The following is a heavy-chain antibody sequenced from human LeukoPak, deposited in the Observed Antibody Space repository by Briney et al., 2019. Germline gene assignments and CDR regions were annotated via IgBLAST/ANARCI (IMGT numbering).Heavy chain of an antibody. CDR3: ARALWDY. CDR1: GFTVSSDY. V-gene: IGHV3-66*01. CDR2: VYSDGNT. D-gene: IGHD3-16*01. Sequence: GGSLRLSCVASGFTVSSDYMGWVRQAPGKGLEWVSVVYSDGNTYYADSARGRFTISRDNSKNTVSLQMNRLRVEDTAVYYCARALWDYWGQGTLVTVSS. J-gene: IGHJ4*02.